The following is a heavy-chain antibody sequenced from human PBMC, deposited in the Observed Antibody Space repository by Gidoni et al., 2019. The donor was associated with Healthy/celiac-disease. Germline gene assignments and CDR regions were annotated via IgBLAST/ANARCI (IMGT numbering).Heavy chain of an antibody. D-gene: IGHD6-6*01. CDR2: ISSNGGST. CDR3: VKGSIAARRLLLDY. Sequence: EVQLVESGGGLVQPGGSLRVHWSASGCTFSSSAMHWVRQAPGKGLEYVSAISSNGGSTYYADSVKGRFTISRDNSKNTLYLQMSSLRAEDTAVYYCVKGSIAARRLLLDYWGQGTLVTVSS. V-gene: IGHV3-64D*06. CDR1: GCTFSSSA. J-gene: IGHJ4*02.